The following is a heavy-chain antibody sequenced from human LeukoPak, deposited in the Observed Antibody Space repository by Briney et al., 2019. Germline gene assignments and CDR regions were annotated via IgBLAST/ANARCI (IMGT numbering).Heavy chain of an antibody. Sequence: ASVKVSCKASGYTFTSYYMHWVRQAPGQGLEWMGIINPSGGSTSYAQKFQGRVTMTRDTSTSTVYMELSSLRSEGTAVYYCAREEFVQDSSWYYYNTERGGYFDYWGQGTLVTVSS. V-gene: IGHV1-46*01. CDR1: GYTFTSYY. J-gene: IGHJ4*02. D-gene: IGHD6-13*01. CDR3: AREEFVQDSSWYYYNTERGGYFDY. CDR2: INPSGGST.